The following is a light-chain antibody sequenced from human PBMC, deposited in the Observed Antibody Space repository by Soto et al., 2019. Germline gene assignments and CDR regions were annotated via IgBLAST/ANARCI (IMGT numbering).Light chain of an antibody. CDR3: QHYGSSPYT. J-gene: IGKJ2*01. CDR1: QSVTSLY. CDR2: DAS. V-gene: IGKV3-20*01. Sequence: EIVLTQSPGTLSLSPGERATLSCRASQSVTSLYLAWYQQKPGQAPRLLIYDASNRATGIPDRFSGSGSGTDFDLTISRLEPEDVAVYDCQHYGSSPYTFGQGTKLEIK.